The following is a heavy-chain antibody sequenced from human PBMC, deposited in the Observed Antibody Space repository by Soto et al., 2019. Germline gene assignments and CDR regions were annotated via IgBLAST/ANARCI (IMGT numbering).Heavy chain of an antibody. D-gene: IGHD3-22*01. CDR3: ARDWGVYDGSGYFSDYFEF. CDR1: VFTFNTYA. V-gene: IGHV3-30*03. CDR2: LSPDGSQA. J-gene: IGHJ4*02. Sequence: VGSLRLSCASSVFTFNTYAMHCVRHSPGRWPVWVAGLSPDGSQAFYADSVKGRFTISRDNSRTTVLLQMNSLTPEDSALYYCARDWGVYDGSGYFSDYFEFWGQATLVTVS.